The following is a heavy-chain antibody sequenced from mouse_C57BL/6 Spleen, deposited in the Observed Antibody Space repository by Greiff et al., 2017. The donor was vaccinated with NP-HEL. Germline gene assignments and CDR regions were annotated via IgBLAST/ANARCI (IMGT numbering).Heavy chain of an antibody. CDR1: GYTFTSYW. V-gene: IGHV1-69*01. J-gene: IGHJ4*01. D-gene: IGHD1-1*01. CDR2: IDPSDSYT. Sequence: QVQLQQPGAELVMPGASVKLSCKASGYTFTSYWMHWVKQRPGQGLEWIGEIDPSDSYTNYNQKFKGKSTLTVDKSSSTAYMQLSSLTSEDSAVYYCARTTVPYNYAMDYWGQGTSVTVSS. CDR3: ARTTVPYNYAMDY.